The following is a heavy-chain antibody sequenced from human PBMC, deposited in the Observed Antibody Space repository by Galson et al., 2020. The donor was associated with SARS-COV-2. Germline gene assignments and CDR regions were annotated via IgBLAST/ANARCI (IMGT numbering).Heavy chain of an antibody. Sequence: SETLSLTCTVSGYSVSTTNYWGWVRQPPGRGLEWIGSVYPSGTTYYNPALKSRVTISVDTSKNQFSLRLDSVTAADTALYYCARQGVNMIVLVTVPGWYFDLWGRGTLVTVSS. D-gene: IGHD3-22*01. CDR2: VYPSGTT. V-gene: IGHV4-38-2*02. J-gene: IGHJ2*01. CDR1: GYSVSTTNY. CDR3: ARQGVNMIVLVTVPGWYFDL.